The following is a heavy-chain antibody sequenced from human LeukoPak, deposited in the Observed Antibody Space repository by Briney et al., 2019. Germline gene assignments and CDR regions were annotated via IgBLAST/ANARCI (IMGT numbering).Heavy chain of an antibody. D-gene: IGHD3-22*01. CDR1: EGTFSSYA. CDR2: IIPIFGTA. V-gene: IGHV1-69*01. CDR3: ARETRGITMIVVVD. Sequence: ASVKVSCKASEGTFSSYAISWVRQAPGQGLEWMGGIIPIFGTANYAQKFQGRVTITADESTSTAYMELSSLRSEDTAVYYCARETRGITMIVVVDWGQGTLVTVSS. J-gene: IGHJ4*02.